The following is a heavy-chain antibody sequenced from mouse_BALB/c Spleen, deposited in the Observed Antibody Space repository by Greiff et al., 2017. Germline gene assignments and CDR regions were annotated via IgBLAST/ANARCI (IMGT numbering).Heavy chain of an antibody. Sequence: VHLVESGAELVKPGASVKMSCKAFGYTFTTYPIEWMKQNHGKSLEWIGNFHPYNDDTKYNEKFKGKAKLTVEKSSSTVYLELSRLTSDDSAVYYCARGGTTATSWFAYWGQGTLVTVSA. CDR3: ARGGTTATSWFAY. J-gene: IGHJ3*01. V-gene: IGHV1-47*01. CDR2: FHPYNDDT. D-gene: IGHD1-2*01. CDR1: GYTFTTYP.